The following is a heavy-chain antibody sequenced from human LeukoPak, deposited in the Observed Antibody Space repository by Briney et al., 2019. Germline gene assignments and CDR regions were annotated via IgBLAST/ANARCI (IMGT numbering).Heavy chain of an antibody. CDR2: ISGSSSTI. Sequence: GGSLRLSCAASGFTFSSYSMNWVRQAPGKGLEWGSYISGSSSTIYYADSVKGRFTISRDNGKNSLYLQMNSLRAEDTAVYYCAREDHYYHGMDVWGQGTTVTVSS. V-gene: IGHV3-48*01. CDR1: GFTFSSYS. J-gene: IGHJ6*02. CDR3: AREDHYYHGMDV.